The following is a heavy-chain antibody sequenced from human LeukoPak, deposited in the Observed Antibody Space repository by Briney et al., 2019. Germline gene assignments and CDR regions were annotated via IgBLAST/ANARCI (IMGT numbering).Heavy chain of an antibody. V-gene: IGHV4-34*09. D-gene: IGHD2-2*01. CDR2: IYYSGST. CDR3: ASSLKRGYCSSTSCQVGWFDP. Sequence: SSETLSLTCAVYGGSFSGYYWSWIRQPPGKGLEWIGYIYYSGSTYYNPSLKSRVTISVDTSKNQFSLKLSSVTAADTAVYYCASSLKRGYCSSTSCQVGWFDPWGQGTLVTVSS. J-gene: IGHJ5*02. CDR1: GGSFSGYY.